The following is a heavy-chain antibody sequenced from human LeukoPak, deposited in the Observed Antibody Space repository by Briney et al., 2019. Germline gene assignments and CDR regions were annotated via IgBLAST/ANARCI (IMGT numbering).Heavy chain of an antibody. J-gene: IGHJ4*02. CDR1: GFTFSSYA. V-gene: IGHV3-23*01. CDR3: AKSGSSSWREFEY. Sequence: GGSLRLSCAASGFTFSSYAMNWVRQAPGKGLEWVSAISGNGSGTYSADSVKGRFTISRDNSKNTLFLQMNSLRAEDTAVYYCAKSGSSSWREFEYWGQGTLVTVSS. D-gene: IGHD6-13*01. CDR2: ISGNGSGT.